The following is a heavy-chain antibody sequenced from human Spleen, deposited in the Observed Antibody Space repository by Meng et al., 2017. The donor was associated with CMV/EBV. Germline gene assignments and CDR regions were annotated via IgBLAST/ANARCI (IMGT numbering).Heavy chain of an antibody. CDR3: VRVGPLKNGSGTSFDY. CDR2: INSDGSSR. J-gene: IGHJ4*02. CDR1: KFTFSNFW. D-gene: IGHD3-10*01. Sequence: GESLKISCAASKFTFSNFWMHWVRQAPGKGLVWVSGINSDGSSRRFADSVKGRFTISRDNAKNTLYLQMNSLRTEDTAVYYCVRVGPLKNGSGTSFDYWGQGTLVTVSS. V-gene: IGHV3-74*01.